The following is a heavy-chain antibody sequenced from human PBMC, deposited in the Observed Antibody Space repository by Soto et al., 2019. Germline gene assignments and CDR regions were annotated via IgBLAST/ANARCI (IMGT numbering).Heavy chain of an antibody. CDR3: ERSSKVTHDY. CDR1: VGSISGSAYY. V-gene: IGHV4-31*03. CDR2: IYSSGSS. J-gene: IGHJ4*02. D-gene: IGHD4-4*01. Sequence: QVQLQASGPGLVKPSQTLSLTGTVSVGSISGSAYYWIWVRQHQGKGLEWIGYIYSSGSSYYHPSLKSRVTLSGPTSQNPFSLKLTSVTAADTAVYYCERSSKVTHDYWGQVTLVTVAA.